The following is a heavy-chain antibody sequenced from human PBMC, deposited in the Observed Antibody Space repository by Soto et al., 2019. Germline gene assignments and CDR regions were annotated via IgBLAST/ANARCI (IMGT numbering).Heavy chain of an antibody. D-gene: IGHD3-16*01. Sequence: EVQLLESGGGLVQPGGSLRLSCAASGFTFSSYAMSWVRQAPGKGLEWVSAISGSGGSTYYADSVKGRFTISRDNSKNTLYLQMNSVRAEDTAVYYCAKDRFLRLRQVAVSLGGVFDYWGQGTLVTISS. CDR1: GFTFSSYA. CDR2: ISGSGGST. J-gene: IGHJ4*02. CDR3: AKDRFLRLRQVAVSLGGVFDY. V-gene: IGHV3-23*01.